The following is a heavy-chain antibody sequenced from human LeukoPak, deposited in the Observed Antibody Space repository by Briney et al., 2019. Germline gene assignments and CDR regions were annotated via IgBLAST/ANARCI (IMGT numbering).Heavy chain of an antibody. CDR2: IYYSGST. Sequence: PSQTLSLTCTVSGGSISSGGYYWSWIRQHPGKGLEWIGYIYYSGSTYYNPSLKSRVTISVDTSKNQFSLKLSSVTAADTAVYYCARGAQVGGVANMDVWGQGTMVTVSS. CDR3: ARGAQVGGVANMDV. CDR1: GGSISSGGYY. V-gene: IGHV4-31*03. D-gene: IGHD3-16*01. J-gene: IGHJ3*01.